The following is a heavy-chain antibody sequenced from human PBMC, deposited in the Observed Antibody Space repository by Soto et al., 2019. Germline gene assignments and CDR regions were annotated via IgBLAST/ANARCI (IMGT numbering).Heavy chain of an antibody. Sequence: EVQLLESGGGLVQPGGSLRLSCAASGFTFSSYAMSWVRQAPGKGLEWVSAISGSGGSTYYADSVKGRFTISRDNSKNTLYLQMNSLRAEDTAVYYCAKRARGATVTPLYYFEYWGQGTLVTVSS. CDR1: GFTFSSYA. D-gene: IGHD4-4*01. CDR2: ISGSGGST. J-gene: IGHJ4*02. V-gene: IGHV3-23*01. CDR3: AKRARGATVTPLYYFEY.